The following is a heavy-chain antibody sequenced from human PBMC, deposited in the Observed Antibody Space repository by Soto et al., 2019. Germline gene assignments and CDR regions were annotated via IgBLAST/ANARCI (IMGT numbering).Heavy chain of an antibody. D-gene: IGHD3-3*01. Sequence: ASVKVSCKASGYTFTGYYMHWVRQAPGQGLEWMGWINPNSGGTNYAQKFQGWVTITRDTSISTAYMELSRLRSDDTAVYYCARDGNDFWSGFTSGNYYYGMDVWG. V-gene: IGHV1-2*04. CDR1: GYTFTGYY. CDR2: INPNSGGT. CDR3: ARDGNDFWSGFTSGNYYYGMDV. J-gene: IGHJ6*02.